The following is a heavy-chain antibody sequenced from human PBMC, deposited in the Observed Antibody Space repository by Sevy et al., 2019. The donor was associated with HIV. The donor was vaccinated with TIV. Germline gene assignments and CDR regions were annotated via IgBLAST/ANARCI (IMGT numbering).Heavy chain of an antibody. CDR2: LSFGCGEI. Sequence: GGCLRLSCVASGFTFSKYSMSWVRQPPGKGLEWVSTLSFGCGEINHADSVKGRFTISRDNSKNSLYLQMNNLRAEDTAVYYCAREGCTKPHDYWGQGTLVTVSS. V-gene: IGHV3-23*01. CDR3: AREGCTKPHDY. D-gene: IGHD2-8*01. CDR1: GFTFSKYS. J-gene: IGHJ4*02.